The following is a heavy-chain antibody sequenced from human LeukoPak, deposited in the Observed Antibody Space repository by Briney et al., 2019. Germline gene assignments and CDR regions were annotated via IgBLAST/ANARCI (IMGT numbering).Heavy chain of an antibody. J-gene: IGHJ4*02. CDR3: AKEDWNYGGFDY. CDR2: ISYDGSNK. CDR1: GFTISSYG. V-gene: IGHV3-30*18. D-gene: IGHD1-7*01. Sequence: GRSLRLSCAASGFTISSYGMHWVRQAPGKGLEWVAVISYDGSNKYYADSVKGRFTISRDNSKNTLYLQMNSLRAEDTAVYYCAKEDWNYGGFDYWGQGTLVTVSS.